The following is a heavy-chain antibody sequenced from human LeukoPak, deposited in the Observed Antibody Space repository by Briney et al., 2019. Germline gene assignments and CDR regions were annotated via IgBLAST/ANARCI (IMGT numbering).Heavy chain of an antibody. CDR2: TGSDGKKT. CDR1: GFTFNRYG. CDR3: ARQMVEGQQNYYMDV. D-gene: IGHD2-15*01. Sequence: GRSLRLSCAAAGFTFNRYGMHWVRQAPGKGLEWVAFTGSDGKKTFYGDSLNGRFTISRDNFEDTVFLQMNTMRAEDTAVYYCARQMVEGQQNYYMDVWGNGTTVTVSS. J-gene: IGHJ6*03. V-gene: IGHV3-33*01.